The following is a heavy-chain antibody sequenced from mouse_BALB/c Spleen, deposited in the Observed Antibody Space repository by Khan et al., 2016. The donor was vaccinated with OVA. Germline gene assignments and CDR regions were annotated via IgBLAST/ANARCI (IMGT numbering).Heavy chain of an antibody. J-gene: IGHJ4*01. CDR1: GFSLTSYG. Sequence: VQLQESGPGLVAPSQSLSITCTVSGFSLTSYGIHWVRQPPGKGLEWLVVIWSDGSTNYNSVLKSRLSISKDNSKSQVFLKMNSLHTDDTAIYYCARWFDGYSSLYAMDYWGQGTSVTGAS. V-gene: IGHV2-6*02. CDR3: ARWFDGYSSLYAMDY. CDR2: IWSDGST. D-gene: IGHD2-3*01.